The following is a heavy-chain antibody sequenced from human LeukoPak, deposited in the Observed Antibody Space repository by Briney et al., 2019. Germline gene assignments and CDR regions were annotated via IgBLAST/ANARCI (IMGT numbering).Heavy chain of an antibody. CDR3: AKPEESLWFGELFGYKVYFDY. D-gene: IGHD3-10*01. J-gene: IGHJ4*02. V-gene: IGHV3-23*01. Sequence: PGGSLRLSCAASGFTFSSYAMSWVRQAPGKGLEWVSAISGSGGSTYYADSVKGRFTISRDNSKNTLYLQMNSLRAEDTAVYYCAKPEESLWFGELFGYKVYFDYWGQGTLVTVSS. CDR1: GFTFSSYA. CDR2: ISGSGGST.